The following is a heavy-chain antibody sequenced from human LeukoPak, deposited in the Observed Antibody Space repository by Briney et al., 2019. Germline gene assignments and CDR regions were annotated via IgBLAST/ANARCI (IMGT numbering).Heavy chain of an antibody. Sequence: GASVKVSCKASGYTFTSYAMNWVRQAPGQGLEWMGWINTNTGNPTYAQGFTGRFVFSWDTSVSTAYLQISSLKAEDTAVYYCARGGQLYYYYYGMDVWGQGTTVTVSS. J-gene: IGHJ6*02. CDR1: GYTFTSYA. CDR2: INTNTGNP. V-gene: IGHV7-4-1*02. CDR3: ARGGQLYYYYYGMDV. D-gene: IGHD5-18*01.